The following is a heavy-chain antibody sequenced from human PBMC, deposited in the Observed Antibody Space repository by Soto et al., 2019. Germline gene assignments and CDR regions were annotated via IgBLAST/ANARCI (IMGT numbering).Heavy chain of an antibody. V-gene: IGHV1-2*02. D-gene: IGHD3-9*01. CDR3: ARDYNILTGSLWA. CDR1: GYPFADYY. Sequence: ASVKVSCKDSGYPFADYYMHCVRQAPGRGLEWVGWINPKSGGTSYARKFHGTVTMTRDTFISTANMELTRLTSDDTAVYYCARDYNILTGSLWAWGQGTMVTVSS. J-gene: IGHJ4*02. CDR2: INPKSGGT.